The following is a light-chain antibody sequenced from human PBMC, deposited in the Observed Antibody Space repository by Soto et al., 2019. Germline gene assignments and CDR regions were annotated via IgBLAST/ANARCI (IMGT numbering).Light chain of an antibody. CDR2: SNN. CDR1: SSNIGSKT. V-gene: IGLV1-44*01. J-gene: IGLJ3*02. CDR3: AAWDDSLNGPV. Sequence: QPVLTQPPSASGTPGQRVTISCSGSSSNIGSKTVNWYQQLPGTAPKLLIYSNNQRPSGVPDRFSGSKSGTSASLAISGLQPEDEADYHCAAWDDSLNGPVFGGGTKVTVL.